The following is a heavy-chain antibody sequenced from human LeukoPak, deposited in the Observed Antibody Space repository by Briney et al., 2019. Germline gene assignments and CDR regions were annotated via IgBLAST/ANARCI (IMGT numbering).Heavy chain of an antibody. CDR2: ISGSGGST. Sequence: QSGGSLRLSCAASGFTFSSYAMSWVRQAPGKGLEWVSGISGSGGSTVYVDSVKGRFTISRDNFKNTVFLQLNSLRAEDTAVYYCAKDQGGGSGSYSWGYLDYWGQGTLVTGSS. D-gene: IGHD3-10*01. CDR3: AKDQGGGSGSYSWGYLDY. CDR1: GFTFSSYA. J-gene: IGHJ4*02. V-gene: IGHV3-23*01.